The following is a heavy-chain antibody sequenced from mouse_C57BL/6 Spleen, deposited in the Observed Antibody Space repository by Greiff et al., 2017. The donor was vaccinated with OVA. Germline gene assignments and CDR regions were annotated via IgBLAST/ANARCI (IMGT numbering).Heavy chain of an antibody. D-gene: IGHD6-5*01. CDR3: ARSLPFRDAMDY. J-gene: IGHJ4*01. V-gene: IGHV1-42*01. CDR2: INPSTGGT. CDR1: GYSFTGYY. Sequence: EVQRVESGPELVKPGASVKISCKASGYSFTGYYMNWVKQSPEKSLEWIGEINPSTGGTTYNQKFKAKATLTVDKSSSTAYMQLKSLTSEDSAVYYCARSLPFRDAMDYWGQGTSVTVSS.